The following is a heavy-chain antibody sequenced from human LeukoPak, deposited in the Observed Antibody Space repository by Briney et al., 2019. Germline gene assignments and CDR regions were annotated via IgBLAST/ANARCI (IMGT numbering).Heavy chain of an antibody. D-gene: IGHD6-13*01. V-gene: IGHV3-7*01. CDR2: IKYDGSEK. Sequence: PGGSLRLSCAASGFTLSSYWMSWVRQAPGKGLEWVATIKYDGSEKDYVDSVKGRLTISRDNAKNSLYLQMNSLRAEDTAVYYCARDIAPAGLFFDYWGQGTLVTVSS. J-gene: IGHJ4*02. CDR3: ARDIAPAGLFFDY. CDR1: GFTLSSYW.